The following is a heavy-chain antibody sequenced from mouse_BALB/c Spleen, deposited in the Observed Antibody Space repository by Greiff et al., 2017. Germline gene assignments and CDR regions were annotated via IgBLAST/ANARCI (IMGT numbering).Heavy chain of an antibody. CDR2: IYPGNSDT. J-gene: IGHJ2*01. V-gene: IGHV1-5*01. CDR1: GYSFTSYW. D-gene: IGHD1-1*01. CDR3: TRDGSSPYYFDY. Sequence: EVQLQQSGTVLARPGASVKMSCKASGYSFTSYWMHWVKQRPGQGLEWIGAIYPGNSDTSYNQKFKGKAKLTAVTSASTAYMELSSLTNEDSAVDYCTRDGSSPYYFDYWGQGTTLTVSS.